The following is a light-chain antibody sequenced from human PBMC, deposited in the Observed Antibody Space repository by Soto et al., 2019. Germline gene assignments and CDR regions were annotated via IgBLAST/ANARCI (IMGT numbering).Light chain of an antibody. V-gene: IGKV3-20*01. J-gene: IGKJ2*01. Sequence: VLTQSPGTLSLSPGERATLSCRASQSVSSTYLAWYLHKPGQAPRLLIYDASSRATDVPDRFSGSGSGTDFTLTINRLEPEGFAVYYCQHYGSSRFTFGQGTKLEIK. CDR2: DAS. CDR1: QSVSSTY. CDR3: QHYGSSRFT.